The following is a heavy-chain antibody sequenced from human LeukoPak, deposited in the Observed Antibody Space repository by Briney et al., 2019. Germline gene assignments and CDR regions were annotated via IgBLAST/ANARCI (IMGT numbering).Heavy chain of an antibody. D-gene: IGHD6-13*01. CDR1: GFTFDDYA. Sequence: GGSLRLSCAASGFTFDDYAMHWVRQAPGKGLEWVSSLSWNSGNIGYADSVKGRFTISRDNAKKSLYLQMNSLRPEDTALYYCVKEGRLAATGLDYWGQGTLVIVSS. CDR2: LSWNSGNI. V-gene: IGHV3-9*01. CDR3: VKEGRLAATGLDY. J-gene: IGHJ4*02.